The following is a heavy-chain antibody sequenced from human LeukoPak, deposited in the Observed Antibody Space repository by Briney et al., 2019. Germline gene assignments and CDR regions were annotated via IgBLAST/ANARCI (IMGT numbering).Heavy chain of an antibody. CDR1: GGTFSSYA. J-gene: IGHJ4*02. V-gene: IGHV1-69*13. D-gene: IGHD3-16*02. CDR2: IIPIFGTA. CDR3: AREDRISVNGEPRGVGFDY. Sequence: ASVKVSCKASGGTFSSYAISWVRQAPGQGLEWMGGIIPIFGTANYAQKFQGRVTITADESMELSSLRSEDTAVYYCAREDRISVNGEPRGVGFDYWGQGTLVTVSS.